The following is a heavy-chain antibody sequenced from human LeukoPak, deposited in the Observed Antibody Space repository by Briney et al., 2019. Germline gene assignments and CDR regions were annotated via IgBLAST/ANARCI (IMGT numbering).Heavy chain of an antibody. V-gene: IGHV3-33*01. J-gene: IGHJ4*02. CDR1: GFTFSSYG. Sequence: GGSLRLSCAASGFTFSSYGMHWVRQAPGMGLEWVAVIWYDGSNKYYADSVKGRFTISRDNSKNTLYLQMNSLRAEDTAVYYCARGYIAAAGYFDYWGQGTLVTVSS. D-gene: IGHD6-13*01. CDR3: ARGYIAAAGYFDY. CDR2: IWYDGSNK.